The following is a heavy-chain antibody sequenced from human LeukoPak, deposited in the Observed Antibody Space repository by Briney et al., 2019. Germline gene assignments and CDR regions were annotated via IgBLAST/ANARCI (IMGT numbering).Heavy chain of an antibody. CDR1: GFTFSSYE. CDR2: ISSSGSTL. Sequence: PGGSLGLSCAVSGFTFSSYEMNWVRQASGKGLEWGSYISSSGSTLYYAESVKGRFTISRDNAKNSLYPQMHSLRAEDTAVYYCARLADYVWGSLDYWGQGTLVTVSS. J-gene: IGHJ4*02. D-gene: IGHD3-16*01. CDR3: ARLADYVWGSLDY. V-gene: IGHV3-48*03.